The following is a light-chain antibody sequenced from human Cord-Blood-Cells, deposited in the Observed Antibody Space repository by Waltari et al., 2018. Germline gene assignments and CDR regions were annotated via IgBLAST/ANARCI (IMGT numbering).Light chain of an antibody. V-gene: IGLV3-27*01. J-gene: IGLJ3*02. CDR2: KDS. CDR1: VLAKKY. Sequence: SYELTQPSSVSVSPGQTARITCSGDVLAKKYARGFQQKPGQAPVLVIYKDSERPSGIPERFSGSSAGTTVTLTIGGAQVEDEADYYCYSAADNNWVFGGGTKLTVL. CDR3: YSAADNNWV.